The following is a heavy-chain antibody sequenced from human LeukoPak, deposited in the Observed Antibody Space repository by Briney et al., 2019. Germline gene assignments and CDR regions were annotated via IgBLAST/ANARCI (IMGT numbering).Heavy chain of an antibody. Sequence: GGSLRLSCEASGITFKYYALHWVRQAPGKGLEWLAVISYDGSNKYYADSVKGRFTISRDNAKNSLSLQMNSLSAEDTAVYFCARTYDHTGSHYYYYMDVWGKGTTVTVSS. D-gene: IGHD3-22*01. V-gene: IGHV3-30*04. CDR3: ARTYDHTGSHYYYYMDV. CDR1: GITFKYYA. CDR2: ISYDGSNK. J-gene: IGHJ6*03.